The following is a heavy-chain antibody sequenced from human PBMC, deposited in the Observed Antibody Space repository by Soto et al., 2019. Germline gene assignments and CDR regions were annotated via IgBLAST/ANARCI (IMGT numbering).Heavy chain of an antibody. CDR2: IWYDGSNK. CDR1: GFTFSSYG. D-gene: IGHD3-3*01. J-gene: IGHJ4*02. CDR3: ARDSSYEKYYFDY. Sequence: QVQLVESGGGVVQPRRSLRLSCAASGFTFSSYGMHWVRQAPGKGLEWVAVIWYDGSNKYYADSVKGRFTISRDNSKNTLYLQMNSLRAEDTAVYYCARDSSYEKYYFDYWGQGTLVTVSS. V-gene: IGHV3-33*01.